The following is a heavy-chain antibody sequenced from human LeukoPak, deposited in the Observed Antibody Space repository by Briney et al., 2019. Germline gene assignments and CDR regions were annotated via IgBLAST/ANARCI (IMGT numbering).Heavy chain of an antibody. Sequence: ASVKVSCKASGGTFNSYAISWVRQAPGQGLEWMGGIMPLFGTANYAQELQGRVTFTTDESPSTAYMEVSSLRHEDTAVYYCASGSLGDGYGVGDYYQYMDVWGKGTTVTVSS. V-gene: IGHV1-69*05. CDR3: ASGSLGDGYGVGDYYQYMDV. D-gene: IGHD5-24*01. CDR1: GGTFNSYA. CDR2: IMPLFGTA. J-gene: IGHJ6*03.